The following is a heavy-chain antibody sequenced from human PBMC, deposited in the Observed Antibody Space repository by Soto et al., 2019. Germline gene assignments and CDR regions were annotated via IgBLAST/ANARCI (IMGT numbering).Heavy chain of an antibody. J-gene: IGHJ4*02. Sequence: GGSLRLSCVASGFTFSSYSVNWVRQAPGKGPEWVSYMSSSSSNIYYADSVRGRFTISRDNAKNSLYLQMNSLSAEDTAVYYSATTCESASCYGSDYWGQGTLVTVSS. V-gene: IGHV3-21*01. D-gene: IGHD2-2*01. CDR2: MSSSSSNI. CDR3: ATTCESASCYGSDY. CDR1: GFTFSSYS.